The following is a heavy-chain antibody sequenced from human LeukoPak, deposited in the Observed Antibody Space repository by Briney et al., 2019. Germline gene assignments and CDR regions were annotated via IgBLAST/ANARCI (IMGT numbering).Heavy chain of an antibody. CDR3: ARLQGPYEQWLPFDY. Sequence: ASVKVSCKASGYTFTSYGISWVRQAPGQGLEWMGWISAYNGNTNYAQKLQGRVTMTTDTSTSTAYMELRSLRSDDTAVYYCARLQGPYEQWLPFDYWGQGTLVTVSS. CDR2: ISAYNGNT. CDR1: GYTFTSYG. J-gene: IGHJ4*02. D-gene: IGHD5-18*01. V-gene: IGHV1-18*01.